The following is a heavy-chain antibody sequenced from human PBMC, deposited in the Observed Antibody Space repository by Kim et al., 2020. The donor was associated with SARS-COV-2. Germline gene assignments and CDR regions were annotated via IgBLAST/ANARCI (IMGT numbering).Heavy chain of an antibody. CDR2: IYYSGST. V-gene: IGHV4-59*01. Sequence: SETLSLTCTVSGGSISGYYWSWIRQPPGKGLEWIGYIYYSGSTNYNPSLKSRVTISVDTSKNQFSLKLSSVTAADTAVYYCARGDYGSGSYYPSYYYGMDVWGQGTTVTVSS. CDR3: ARGDYGSGSYYPSYYYGMDV. CDR1: GGSISGYY. J-gene: IGHJ6*02. D-gene: IGHD3-10*01.